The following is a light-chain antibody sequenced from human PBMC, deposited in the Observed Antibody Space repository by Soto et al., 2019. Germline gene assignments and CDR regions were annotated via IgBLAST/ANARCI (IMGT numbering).Light chain of an antibody. CDR2: DAS. V-gene: IGKV1-5*01. CDR3: QQYNSYSGT. CDR1: QSISRW. J-gene: IGKJ1*01. Sequence: DIQMTQSTSTLSASVGDRVTITCRASQSISRWLDWYQQKPGKAPKLLIYDASSLESGVPSRFSGSGSGTEFTLTISSLQPDDFATYSCQQYNSYSGTFGQGTKVEI.